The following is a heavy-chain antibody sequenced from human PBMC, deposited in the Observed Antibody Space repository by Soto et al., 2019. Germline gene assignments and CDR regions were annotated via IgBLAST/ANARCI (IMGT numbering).Heavy chain of an antibody. Sequence: PSETLSLTCTVSGGSVSSGSYYWSWIRQPPGKGLEWIGYIYYSGSTNYNPSLKSRVTISVDTSKNQFSLKLSSVTAADTAVYYCARDVSYDFWRDGAWFDPWGQGTPVTVS. D-gene: IGHD3-3*01. V-gene: IGHV4-61*01. J-gene: IGHJ5*02. CDR3: ARDVSYDFWRDGAWFDP. CDR2: IYYSGST. CDR1: GGSVSSGSYY.